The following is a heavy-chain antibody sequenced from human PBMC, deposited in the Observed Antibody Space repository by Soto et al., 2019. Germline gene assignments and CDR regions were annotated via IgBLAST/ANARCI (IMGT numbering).Heavy chain of an antibody. CDR3: AREWSSSGYFWFDP. CDR1: GFTFSSYS. D-gene: IGHD3-22*01. J-gene: IGHJ5*02. Sequence: GGSLRLSCAAAGFTFSSYSMNWVRQATGKGLEWVSYISSSSSTIYYADSVKGRFTISRDNAKNSLYLQMNSLRDEDTAVYYCAREWSSSGYFWFDPWGQGTLVTVSS. V-gene: IGHV3-48*02. CDR2: ISSSSSTI.